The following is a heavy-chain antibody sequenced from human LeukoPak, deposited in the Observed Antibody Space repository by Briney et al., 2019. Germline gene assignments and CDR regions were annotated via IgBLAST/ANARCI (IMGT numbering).Heavy chain of an antibody. CDR3: TIPASGYSYGVLDS. D-gene: IGHD5-18*01. CDR2: IRSKTDGGKT. CDR1: AFTFSNVW. J-gene: IGHJ4*02. V-gene: IGHV3-15*01. Sequence: GGSLRLSCAASAFTFSNVWMSWVRQAPGKGLEWVGRIRSKTDGGKTDYAAPVKGRFTISRDDPKNTLYLQMDSLKTEDTAVYYCTIPASGYSYGVLDSWGQGALVTVSS.